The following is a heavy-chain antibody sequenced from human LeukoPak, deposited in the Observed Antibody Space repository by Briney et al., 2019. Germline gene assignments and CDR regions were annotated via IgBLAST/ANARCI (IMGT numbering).Heavy chain of an antibody. Sequence: GGSLRLSCAASGFTFSSYSMNWVRQAPGKGLEWVSSISSSSSYIYYADSVKGRFTISRDNAKNPLYLQMNSLRAEDTAVYYCARDRRTYYYDSSGYPFDYWGQGTLVTVSS. D-gene: IGHD3-22*01. J-gene: IGHJ4*02. CDR1: GFTFSSYS. CDR2: ISSSSSYI. CDR3: ARDRRTYYYDSSGYPFDY. V-gene: IGHV3-21*01.